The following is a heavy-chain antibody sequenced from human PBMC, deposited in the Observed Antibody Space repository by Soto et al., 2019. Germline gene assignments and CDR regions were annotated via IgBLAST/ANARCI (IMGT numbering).Heavy chain of an antibody. V-gene: IGHV3-23*01. CDR2: ISGSGGST. D-gene: IGHD6-13*01. CDR1: GFTFSSYA. J-gene: IGHJ4*02. CDR3: ARRSSSWYFDY. Sequence: EVQLLESGGGLVQPGGSLRLSCAASGFTFSSYAMSWVRQAPGKGLEWASVISGSGGSTYYADSVKGRFTISRDNSKNTLYLQMNSLRAEDTAVYYCARRSSSWYFDYWGQGTLVTVSS.